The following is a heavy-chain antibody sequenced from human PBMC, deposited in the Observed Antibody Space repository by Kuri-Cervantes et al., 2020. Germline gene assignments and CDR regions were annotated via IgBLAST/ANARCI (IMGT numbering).Heavy chain of an antibody. V-gene: IGHV6-1*01. Sequence: LRLSCAISGGSVSSNSAAWDWVRQSPSGGLEWLGRTYYRSKWYNDYAVSVKSRITINSDTSKNQFSLQLNSVTPEDTAVYYCAREEVSGSNYYYYMDVWGKGATVTVSS. CDR1: GGSVSSNSAA. J-gene: IGHJ6*03. CDR2: TYYRSKWYN. D-gene: IGHD2/OR15-2a*01. CDR3: AREEVSGSNYYYYMDV.